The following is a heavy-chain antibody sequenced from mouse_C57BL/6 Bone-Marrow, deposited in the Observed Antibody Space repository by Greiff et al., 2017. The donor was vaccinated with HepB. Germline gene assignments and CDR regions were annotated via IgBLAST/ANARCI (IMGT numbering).Heavy chain of an antibody. J-gene: IGHJ3*01. CDR1: GYTFTSYG. V-gene: IGHV1-81*01. CDR2: IYPRSGNT. Sequence: VKLQQSGAELARPGASVKLSCKASGYTFTSYGISWVKQRTGQGLEWIGEIYPRSGNTYYNEKFKGKATLTADKSSSTAYMELRSLTSEDSAVYFCARSHYYGSRVWFAYWGQGTLVTVSA. D-gene: IGHD1-1*01. CDR3: ARSHYYGSRVWFAY.